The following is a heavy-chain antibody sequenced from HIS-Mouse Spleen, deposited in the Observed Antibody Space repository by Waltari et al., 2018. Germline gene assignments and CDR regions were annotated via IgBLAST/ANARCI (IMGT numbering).Heavy chain of an antibody. Sequence: QVTLRESGPALVKPTQTVTLTCTFSGFSLSTLGMCVIWSLQPPGKALEWLARIDWDEDKYYSTSLKTRLTISKDTSKNQVVLTMTNMDPVDTATYYCARIAEGYSSGWYAFDYWGQGTLVTVSS. CDR1: GFSLSTLGMC. D-gene: IGHD6-19*01. J-gene: IGHJ4*02. CDR2: IDWDEDK. V-gene: IGHV2-70*15. CDR3: ARIAEGYSSGWYAFDY.